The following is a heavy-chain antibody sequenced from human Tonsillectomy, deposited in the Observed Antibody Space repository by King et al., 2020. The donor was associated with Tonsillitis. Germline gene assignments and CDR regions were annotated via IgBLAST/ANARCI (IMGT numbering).Heavy chain of an antibody. Sequence: QLVQSGGGLVQPGGSLRLSCANSGFTFSSYEMKWVRQAPGKGLEWVSYISSSGSIIYYADSVKGRFTISRDNAKNSLYLQMNSLRAEDTALYYCARVGIAVAGDYWGQGTLVTVSS. CDR2: ISSSGSII. J-gene: IGHJ4*02. CDR3: ARVGIAVAGDY. V-gene: IGHV3-48*03. D-gene: IGHD6-19*01. CDR1: GFTFSSYE.